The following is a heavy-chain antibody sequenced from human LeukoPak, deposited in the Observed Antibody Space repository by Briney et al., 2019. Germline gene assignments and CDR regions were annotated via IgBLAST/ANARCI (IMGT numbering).Heavy chain of an antibody. J-gene: IGHJ5*02. Sequence: SETLSLTCTVSGGSINSSSYCWSWIRQPPGEGLEWIGSIYYSGSTYYNPSLKSRVTISVDTSKNQFSLKLSSVTAADTAVYYCARGLIRNWFDRWGQGTLVTVSS. CDR1: GGSINSSSYC. V-gene: IGHV4-39*07. CDR3: ARGLIRNWFDR. CDR2: IYYSGST.